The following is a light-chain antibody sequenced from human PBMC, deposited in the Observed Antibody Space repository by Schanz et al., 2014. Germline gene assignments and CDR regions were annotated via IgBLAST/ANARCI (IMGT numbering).Light chain of an antibody. CDR1: QSVLYTSNNKNY. CDR2: WAS. CDR3: QQYFDTVWT. Sequence: DFVMTQSPDSLGVSLGERATINCKSSQSVLYTSNNKNYLAWYQQRPGQPPKLLIYWASTRESGVPDRFSGSGSGTDFTLTISSLEAEDVAVYYCQQYFDTVWTFGQGTKVEVK. J-gene: IGKJ1*01. V-gene: IGKV4-1*01.